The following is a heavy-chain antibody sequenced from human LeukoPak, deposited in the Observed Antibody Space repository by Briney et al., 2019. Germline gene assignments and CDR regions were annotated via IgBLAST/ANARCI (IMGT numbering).Heavy chain of an antibody. D-gene: IGHD3-9*01. CDR2: IYYSGST. V-gene: IGHV4-59*01. Sequence: SETLSLACTVSGGSISSYYWSWIRQPPGKGLEWIGYIYYSGSTNYNPSLKSRVTISVDTSKNQFSLKLSSVTAADTAVYYCARAVDILTGYYIYYFDYWGQGTLVTVSS. CDR1: GGSISSYY. CDR3: ARAVDILTGYYIYYFDY. J-gene: IGHJ4*02.